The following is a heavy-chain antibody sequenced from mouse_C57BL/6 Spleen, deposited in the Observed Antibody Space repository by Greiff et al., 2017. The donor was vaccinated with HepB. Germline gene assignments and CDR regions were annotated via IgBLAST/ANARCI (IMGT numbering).Heavy chain of an antibody. CDR2: IDPSDSYT. Sequence: QVQLQQPGAELVMPGASVKLSCKASGYTFTSYWMHWVKQRPGHGLEWIGEIDPSDSYTNYNQKFKGTSPLTVYKSSSTAYLQLSSLTSEDSAVYYCARGSNYFDYWGQGTTLTVSS. CDR1: GYTFTSYW. V-gene: IGHV1-69*01. J-gene: IGHJ2*01. CDR3: ARGSNYFDY.